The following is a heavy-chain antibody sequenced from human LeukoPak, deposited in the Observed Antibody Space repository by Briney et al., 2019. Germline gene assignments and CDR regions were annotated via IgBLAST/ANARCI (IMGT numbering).Heavy chain of an antibody. CDR2: IYPGDSDA. V-gene: IGHV5-51*01. Sequence: GESLKISCRGSGDSFTSCWVGWGRQMPGKGVEGMGCIYPGDSDARYSPSFQGQVTISADTSIRTAYLQRSSLKASDTAMYYCARYLVTMIVAHWAFDIWGQGTLVTVSS. J-gene: IGHJ3*02. CDR3: ARYLVTMIVAHWAFDI. CDR1: GDSFTSCW. D-gene: IGHD3-22*01.